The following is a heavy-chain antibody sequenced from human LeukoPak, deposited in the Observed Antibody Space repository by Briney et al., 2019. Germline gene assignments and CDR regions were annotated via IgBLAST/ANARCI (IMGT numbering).Heavy chain of an antibody. V-gene: IGHV1-2*02. D-gene: IGHD3-9*01. CDR2: INPNSGGT. J-gene: IGHJ4*02. CDR1: GYTFIGYY. Sequence: ASVKVSCKASGYTFIGYYMHWVRQAPGQGLEWMGWINPNSGGTNYAQKFQGRVTMTRDTSISTAYMELSRLRSDDTAVYYCARAGTYYDIFSRTYYFDYWGQGTLVTVSS. CDR3: ARAGTYYDIFSRTYYFDY.